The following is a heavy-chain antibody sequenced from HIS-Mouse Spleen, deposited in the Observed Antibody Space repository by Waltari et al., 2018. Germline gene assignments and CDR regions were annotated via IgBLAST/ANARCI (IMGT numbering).Heavy chain of an antibody. J-gene: IGHJ3*02. CDR1: GGSISSSSYY. Sequence: QLQLQESGPGLVKPSETLSLTCTVSGGSISSSSYYWGWIRQPPGKGLEWIGSIYYSGSTYYNPSLKSRVTISVDTSKNQFSLKLGSVTAADTAVYYCARAPTGFLEWFDAFDIWGQGTMVTVSS. D-gene: IGHD3-3*01. CDR2: IYYSGST. V-gene: IGHV4-39*07. CDR3: ARAPTGFLEWFDAFDI.